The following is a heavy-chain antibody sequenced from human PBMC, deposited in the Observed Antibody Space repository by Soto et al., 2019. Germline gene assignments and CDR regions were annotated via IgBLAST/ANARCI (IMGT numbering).Heavy chain of an antibody. D-gene: IGHD6-6*01. CDR1: GGSFSGYY. CDR2: INHSGST. V-gene: IGHV4-34*01. CDR3: ARGPVPSARTAYYYYYMYV. J-gene: IGHJ6*03. Sequence: SETLSLTCAVYGGSFSGYYWSWIRQPPGKGLEWIGEINHSGSTNYNPSLKSRVTISVDTSKNQFSLKLSSVTAADTAVYYCARGPVPSARTAYYYYYMYVWGKGTTVTVSS.